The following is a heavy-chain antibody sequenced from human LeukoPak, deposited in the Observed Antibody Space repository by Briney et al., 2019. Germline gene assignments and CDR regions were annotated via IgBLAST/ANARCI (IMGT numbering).Heavy chain of an antibody. D-gene: IGHD6-19*01. CDR1: GFTFNTYS. Sequence: GGSLRLSCEASGFTFNTYSMNWARQAPGKGLEWVSGISGSGDSTYYADSVKGRFTISRDNSKNTLYLQMNSLRAEDTAVYYCARRSGIAVAGAFDYWGQGTLVTVSS. J-gene: IGHJ4*02. CDR3: ARRSGIAVAGAFDY. V-gene: IGHV3-23*01. CDR2: ISGSGDST.